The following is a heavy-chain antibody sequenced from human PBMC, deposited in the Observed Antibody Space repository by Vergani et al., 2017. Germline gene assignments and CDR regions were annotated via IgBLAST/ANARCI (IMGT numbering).Heavy chain of an antibody. CDR2: ISWNSGSI. Sequence: EVQLVESGGGLVQPGRSLRLSCAASGFTFDDYAMHWVRQAPGKGLEWVSGISWNSGSIGYADSVKGRFTISRDNAKNSLYLQMNSLRAEDTALYYCAKVSGSSPTAYYFDYWGQGTLISVSS. CDR3: AKVSGSSPTAYYFDY. CDR1: GFTFDDYA. D-gene: IGHD6-6*01. V-gene: IGHV3-9*01. J-gene: IGHJ4*02.